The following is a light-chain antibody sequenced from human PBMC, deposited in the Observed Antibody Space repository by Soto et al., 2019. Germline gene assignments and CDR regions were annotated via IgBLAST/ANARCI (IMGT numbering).Light chain of an antibody. J-gene: IGKJ1*01. Sequence: DIRMTQSPSTLSASIGDSVTITCRASQSISSWLAWYQHKPGKAPKLLIYKASSLEGGVPSRFTGSGSGTEFTLTISSLQPDDFATYYFQQYNTYSRTFGQGTKVEIK. CDR3: QQYNTYSRT. CDR1: QSISSW. CDR2: KAS. V-gene: IGKV1-5*03.